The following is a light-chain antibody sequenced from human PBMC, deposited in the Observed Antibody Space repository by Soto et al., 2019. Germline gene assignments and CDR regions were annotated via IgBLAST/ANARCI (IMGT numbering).Light chain of an antibody. CDR1: QSVDIS. V-gene: IGKV3-15*01. Sequence: EIVLTQSPATLSVSPGERVTLSCRASQSVDISLAWYQQKPGQAPRLLIYGASTRATDMPGTFSGRGSGTEFTLTISSLRPEDFAVYYCQQYDNWPLTFGGGTKVDIK. J-gene: IGKJ4*01. CDR2: GAS. CDR3: QQYDNWPLT.